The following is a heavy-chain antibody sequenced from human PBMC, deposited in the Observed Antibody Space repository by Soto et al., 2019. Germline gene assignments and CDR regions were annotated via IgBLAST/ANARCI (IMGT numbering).Heavy chain of an antibody. Sequence: ASVKVSCKASGGTFSSYAISWVRQAPGQGLEWMGGIIPIFGTANYAQKFQGRVTITADESTSTAYMELSSLRSEDTAVYYCASGRLDDSSGYLWYWGQGTLVTVSS. D-gene: IGHD3-22*01. CDR1: GGTFSSYA. CDR3: ASGRLDDSSGYLWY. V-gene: IGHV1-69*13. CDR2: IIPIFGTA. J-gene: IGHJ4*02.